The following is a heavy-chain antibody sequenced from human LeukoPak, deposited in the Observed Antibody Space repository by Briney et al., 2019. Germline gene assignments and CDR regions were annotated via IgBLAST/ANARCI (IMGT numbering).Heavy chain of an antibody. V-gene: IGHV1-18*01. J-gene: IGHJ3*02. CDR3: ARAGGWARGDYKPDAFDI. CDR2: ISVYKGDT. Sequence: GASVKVSCKASGYTFTNFGINWVRQAPGQGLEWMGWISVYKGDTNYAQILQDRVTMTTDTSTSTAYMELRGLRSDDTAVYYCARAGGWARGDYKPDAFDIWGQGTMVTVSS. D-gene: IGHD6-19*01. CDR1: GYTFTNFG.